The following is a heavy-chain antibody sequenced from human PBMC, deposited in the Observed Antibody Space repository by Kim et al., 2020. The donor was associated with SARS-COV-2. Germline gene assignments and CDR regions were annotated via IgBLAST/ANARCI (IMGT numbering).Heavy chain of an antibody. D-gene: IGHD3-10*01. J-gene: IGHJ4*02. CDR1: GFTFSAYC. CDR2: ISGDSSTT. V-gene: IGHV3-74*01. CDR3: TRGRGAMVLDY. Sequence: GGSLRLSCAASGFTFSAYCMNWVRQAPGKGLLWVSRISGDSSTTYYADSVKGRFTISRDNAKNTLYLQMNSLRADDTAVYYCTRGRGAMVLDYWGQGTLVTVSS.